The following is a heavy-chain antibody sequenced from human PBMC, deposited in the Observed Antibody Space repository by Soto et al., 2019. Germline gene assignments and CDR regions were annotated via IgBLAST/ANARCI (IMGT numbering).Heavy chain of an antibody. D-gene: IGHD3-10*01. CDR3: ASTTYYYGSGSYYYGMDV. V-gene: IGHV5-51*01. Sequence: GESLRISCKGSGYSFTSYWIGWVRQMPRKGLEWMGIIYPGDSDTRYSPSFQGQVTISADKSISTAYLQWSSLKASDTAMYYCASTTYYYGSGSYYYGMDVWGQGTTVTVS. CDR2: IYPGDSDT. CDR1: GYSFTSYW. J-gene: IGHJ6*02.